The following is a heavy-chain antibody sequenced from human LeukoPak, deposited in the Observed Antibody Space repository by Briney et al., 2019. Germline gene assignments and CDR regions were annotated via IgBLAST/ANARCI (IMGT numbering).Heavy chain of an antibody. D-gene: IGHD3-10*01. V-gene: IGHV1-8*01. CDR1: GYTFNSYD. Sequence: ASVTVSCKASGYTFNSYDINWVRQATGQGLEWMGWMNPNTGNTGYVERLQGRVTITRDNSISTAYMELNSLTSEDTAVYYCARGGAGTYYKRDGWFNPWGQGTVVTVSS. J-gene: IGHJ5*02. CDR2: MNPNTGNT. CDR3: ARGGAGTYYKRDGWFNP.